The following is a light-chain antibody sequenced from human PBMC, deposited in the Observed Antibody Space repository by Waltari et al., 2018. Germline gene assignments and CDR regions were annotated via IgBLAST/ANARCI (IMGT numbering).Light chain of an antibody. CDR3: AAWDDSLSGPV. V-gene: IGLV1-47*01. CDR1: TSNIGGNY. CDR2: RND. Sequence: QSALTQPPSASGAPGPRVPISCSGSTSNIGGNYVYWYQQLPGAAPKLLIYRNDQRPSGVPDRFSGSKSGTSASLTISGLRSEDEADYFCAAWDDSLSGPVFGGGTKLAVL. J-gene: IGLJ2*01.